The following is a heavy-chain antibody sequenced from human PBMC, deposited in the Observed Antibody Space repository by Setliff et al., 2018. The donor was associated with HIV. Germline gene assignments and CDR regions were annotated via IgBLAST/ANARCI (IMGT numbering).Heavy chain of an antibody. V-gene: IGHV1-46*01. J-gene: IGHJ4*02. CDR1: GYTFTSYY. D-gene: IGHD6-6*01. Sequence: ASVKVSCKASGYTFTSYYMHWVRQAPGQGLEWMGIINPSGGSTSYAQKFQDRVTMTRDTSTSTVYMELSSLRSEDTAVYYCAREYSSSSGGGAFDYWGQGTLVTVSS. CDR2: INPSGGST. CDR3: AREYSSSSGGGAFDY.